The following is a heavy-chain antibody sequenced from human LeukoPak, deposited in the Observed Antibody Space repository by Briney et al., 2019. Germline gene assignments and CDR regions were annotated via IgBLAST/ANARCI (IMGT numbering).Heavy chain of an antibody. Sequence: PGGSLRLSCAVSGVTFSTYGMSWVRQAPGKGLDWVSAVSGSGGSTHYADSVTGRFTISRDNSKNTLSLQMNSLRAEDTAVYYCAKDRYYDNTGDHYESEYWGQGTLVTVSS. CDR3: AKDRYYDNTGDHYESEY. D-gene: IGHD3-22*01. CDR1: GVTFSTYG. V-gene: IGHV3-23*01. CDR2: VSGSGGST. J-gene: IGHJ4*02.